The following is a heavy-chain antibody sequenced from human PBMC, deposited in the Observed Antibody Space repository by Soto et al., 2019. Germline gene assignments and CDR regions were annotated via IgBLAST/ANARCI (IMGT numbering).Heavy chain of an antibody. CDR1: GGSISSDY. V-gene: IGHV4-59*01. CDR2: IYYSGST. J-gene: IGHJ4*02. Sequence: SETLSLTCTVSGGSISSDYWSWIRQPPGKGLEWIGYIYYSGSTNYNPSLKSRVTISVDTSKNQFSLKLSSVTAADTAVYYCARGHIVVVVASHLEYYFDYWGQGTLVTVSS. D-gene: IGHD2-15*01. CDR3: ARGHIVVVVASHLEYYFDY.